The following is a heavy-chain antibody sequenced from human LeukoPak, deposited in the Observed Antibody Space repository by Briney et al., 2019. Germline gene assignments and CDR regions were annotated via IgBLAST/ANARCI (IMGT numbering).Heavy chain of an antibody. V-gene: IGHV4-4*02. D-gene: IGHD1-26*01. CDR3: ASCMVGATWWFDP. CDR1: GGSISSSNW. Sequence: SETLSLTCAVSGGSISSSNWWSWVRQPPGKGLEWIGEIYHSGSTNYNPSLKSRVTISVDKSKNQFSLKLSSVTAADTAVYYCASCMVGATWWFDPWGQGTLVTVSS. J-gene: IGHJ5*02. CDR2: IYHSGST.